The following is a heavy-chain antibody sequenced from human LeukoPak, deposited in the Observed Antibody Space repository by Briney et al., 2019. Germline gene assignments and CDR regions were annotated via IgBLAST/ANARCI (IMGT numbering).Heavy chain of an antibody. CDR1: GGSISSYY. J-gene: IGHJ6*03. CDR3: ARLSSSSGYYYYYMDV. V-gene: IGHV4-4*07. CDR2: IYTSGST. D-gene: IGHD6-13*01. Sequence: SETLSLTCTVSGGSISSYYWSWIRQPAGKGLEWIGRIYTSGSTNYNPSLKSRVTMSVDTSKNQFSLKLSSVTAADTAVYYCARLSSSSGYYYYYMDVWGKGTTVTVSS.